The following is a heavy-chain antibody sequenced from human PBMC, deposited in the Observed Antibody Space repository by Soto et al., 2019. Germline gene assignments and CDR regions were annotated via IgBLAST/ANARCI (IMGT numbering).Heavy chain of an antibody. CDR3: ARVTPGNNLYYFSGLDF. CDR2: ISYEGSNT. CDR1: GFTFDTYG. Sequence: CLRLSCVASGFTFDTYGIHWVRQAPGKGLQWVALISYEGSNTYYADSVRGRFTISRDNSKNTLYLQMNTLRPEDTGLYYCARVTPGNNLYYFSGLDFWGQGTSVTVSS. J-gene: IGHJ6*02. D-gene: IGHD1-1*01. V-gene: IGHV3-30-3*01.